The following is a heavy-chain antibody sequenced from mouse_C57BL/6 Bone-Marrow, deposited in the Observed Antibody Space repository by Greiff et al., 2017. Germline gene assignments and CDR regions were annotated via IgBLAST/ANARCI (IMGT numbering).Heavy chain of an antibody. CDR1: GFNIKNTY. CDR2: IDPANGNT. CDR3: ARCPSYGNYVLHWYFDV. D-gene: IGHD2-1*01. V-gene: IGHV14-3*01. J-gene: IGHJ1*03. Sequence: VQLKQSVAELVRPGASVKLSCTASGFNIKNTYMHWVKQRPEQGLEWIGRIDPANGNTKYAPKFQGKATITADTSSNTAYLRLSSLTSEDTAIYYCARCPSYGNYVLHWYFDVWGTGTTVTVSS.